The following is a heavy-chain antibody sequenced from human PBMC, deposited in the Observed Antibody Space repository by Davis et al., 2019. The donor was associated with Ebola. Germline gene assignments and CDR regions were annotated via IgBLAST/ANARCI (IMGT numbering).Heavy chain of an antibody. J-gene: IGHJ4*02. CDR3: ARTGAAREFDY. Sequence: GESLKISCAASGFRYRNYWMHWVRQAPGEGLVWVSRINTDGSSTNYADSVKGRFTISRDNAKNTLYLQMNSLRAEDTAVYYCARTGAAREFDYWGQGALVTVSS. CDR2: INTDGSST. D-gene: IGHD6-6*01. CDR1: GFRYRNYW. V-gene: IGHV3-74*01.